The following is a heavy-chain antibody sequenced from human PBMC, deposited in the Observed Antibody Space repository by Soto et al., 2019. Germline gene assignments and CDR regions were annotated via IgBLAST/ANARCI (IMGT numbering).Heavy chain of an antibody. V-gene: IGHV3-30*18. Sequence: QVQLVESGVGVVQPGRSLRLSCAASGFTFSHYAMHWVRQAPGKGLEWVALMSYDGSNEYYADSVKGRFTISRDNSKNTLYLKMNSLRAEDTAVYYCAKDGSHNFDYWGQGTLVTVSS. CDR2: MSYDGSNE. D-gene: IGHD1-26*01. J-gene: IGHJ4*02. CDR3: AKDGSHNFDY. CDR1: GFTFSHYA.